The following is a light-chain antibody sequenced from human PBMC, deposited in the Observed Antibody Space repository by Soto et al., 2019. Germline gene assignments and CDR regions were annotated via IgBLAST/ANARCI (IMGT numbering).Light chain of an antibody. CDR1: QSVTSSS. J-gene: IGKJ1*01. CDR3: QQYDSSPRT. V-gene: IGKV3-20*01. Sequence: EIVLTQSPGTLSLSPGERATLFCRASQSVTSSSIAWHQQKPGQAPRLLIYGASSRATGIPDRFSASGSGTDFTLTISRLEPEDFAVYHCQQYDSSPRTFGQGTKVDIK. CDR2: GAS.